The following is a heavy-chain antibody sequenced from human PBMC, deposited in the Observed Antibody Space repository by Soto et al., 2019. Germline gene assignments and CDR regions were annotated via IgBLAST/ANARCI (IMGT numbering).Heavy chain of an antibody. CDR2: IKQDGSEK. CDR1: GFTFSSYW. CDR3: ARDQNGGSYQNYYYYGMDV. J-gene: IGHJ6*02. Sequence: EVQLVESGGGLVQPGGSLRLSCAASGFTFSSYWMSWVRQAPGKGLEWVANIKQDGSEKYYVDSVKGRFTISRDNAKNSLYLQRNSLRAEDTAVYYCARDQNGGSYQNYYYYGMDVWGQGTTITVSS. V-gene: IGHV3-7*01. D-gene: IGHD1-26*01.